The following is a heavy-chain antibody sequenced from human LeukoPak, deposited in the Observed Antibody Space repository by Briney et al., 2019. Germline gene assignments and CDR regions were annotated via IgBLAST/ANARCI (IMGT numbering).Heavy chain of an antibody. Sequence: SETLSLTCTVSGVSISDSAYYWGWVRQPPGKGLEWIGSIHYSGSTYHNPSLKSRVTISVDKSKNQFSLKLSSVTAADTAVYYCARDKSLHFDFWGQGTLVTVSS. CDR2: IHYSGST. CDR3: ARDKSLHFDF. V-gene: IGHV4-39*07. J-gene: IGHJ4*02. CDR1: GVSISDSAYY.